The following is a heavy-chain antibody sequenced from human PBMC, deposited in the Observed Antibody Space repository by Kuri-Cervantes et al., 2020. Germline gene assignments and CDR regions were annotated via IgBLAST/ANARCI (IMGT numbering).Heavy chain of an antibody. CDR1: GGTFSSYA. CDR2: ISAYNGDT. Sequence: ASVKVSCKASGGTFSSYAISWVRQAPGQGLEWMGWISAYNGDTNYAQKLQGRVTMTTDTSTSTAYMELRSLRSDDTAVYYCARDPEGYYDSSGYYYGYWGQGTLVTVSS. V-gene: IGHV1-18*01. CDR3: ARDPEGYYDSSGYYYGY. D-gene: IGHD3-22*01. J-gene: IGHJ4*02.